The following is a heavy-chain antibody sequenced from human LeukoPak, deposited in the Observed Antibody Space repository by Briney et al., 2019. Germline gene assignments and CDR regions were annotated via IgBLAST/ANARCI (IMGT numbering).Heavy chain of an antibody. CDR3: ARGHSGWLYDVFDL. V-gene: IGHV1-8*03. J-gene: IGHJ3*01. D-gene: IGHD6-19*01. CDR2: MNPNSGNT. CDR1: GYTFTNYD. Sequence: SVKVSCKASGYTFTNYDINWVRQATGQGLEWVGRMNPNSGNTGYAQKFQGRVTITRNTSISTAYMELSSLRSEDTAVYYCARGHSGWLYDVFDLGGQGTMVTVSS.